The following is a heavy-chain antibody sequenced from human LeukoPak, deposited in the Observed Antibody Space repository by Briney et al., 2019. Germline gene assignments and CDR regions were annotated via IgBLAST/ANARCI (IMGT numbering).Heavy chain of an antibody. D-gene: IGHD3-10*01. Sequence: PSGTLSLTCAVSGGSISSSNWWSWVRQPPGKGLEWIGEIYHSGSTNYNPSLKSRVTISVDKSKNQFSLKLSSVTAADTAVYYCARASIEPWYYYGSGSHDAFDIWGQGTMVTVSS. V-gene: IGHV4-4*02. J-gene: IGHJ3*02. CDR2: IYHSGST. CDR3: ARASIEPWYYYGSGSHDAFDI. CDR1: GGSISSSNW.